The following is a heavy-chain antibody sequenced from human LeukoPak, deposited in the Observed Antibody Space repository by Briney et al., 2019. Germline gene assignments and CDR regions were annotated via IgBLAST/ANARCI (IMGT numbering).Heavy chain of an antibody. CDR3: TRLGTPDAFGI. J-gene: IGHJ3*02. V-gene: IGHV3-73*01. CDR2: IRSKANSYAT. Sequence: GGSLRLSCAASGFTFSGSAKHWVRQASGKGLEWVGRIRSKANSYATAYAASVKGRFTTSRDDSKNTAYLQMNSLKTEDTAVYYCTRLGTPDAFGIWGQGTMVTVSS. CDR1: GFTFSGSA.